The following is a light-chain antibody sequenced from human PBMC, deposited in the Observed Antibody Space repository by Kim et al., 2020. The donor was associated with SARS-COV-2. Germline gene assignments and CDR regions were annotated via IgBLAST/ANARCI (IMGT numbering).Light chain of an antibody. J-gene: IGLJ2*01. CDR1: SLRSYY. Sequence: VSLGQTVRITCQVDSLRSYYATWYQQKPGHAPILVIYGKNNRPSGIPDRFSGSSSGNTASLTITGTQAGDEADYYCNSRDSNDNVVFGGGTKLTVL. CDR2: GKN. CDR3: NSRDSNDNVV. V-gene: IGLV3-19*01.